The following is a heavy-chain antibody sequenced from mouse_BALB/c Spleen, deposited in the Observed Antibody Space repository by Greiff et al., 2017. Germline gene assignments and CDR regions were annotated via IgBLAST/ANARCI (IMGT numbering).Heavy chain of an antibody. CDR1: GFTFSSYG. D-gene: IGHD1-1*01. J-gene: IGHJ4*01. Sequence: DVHLVESGGDLVKPGGSLKLSCAASGFTFSSYGMSWVRQTPDKRLEWVATISSGGSYTYYPDSVKGRFTISRDNAKNTLYLQMSSLKSEDTAMYYCARHLTSSGAMDYWGQGTSVTVSS. V-gene: IGHV5-6*01. CDR2: ISSGGSYT. CDR3: ARHLTSSGAMDY.